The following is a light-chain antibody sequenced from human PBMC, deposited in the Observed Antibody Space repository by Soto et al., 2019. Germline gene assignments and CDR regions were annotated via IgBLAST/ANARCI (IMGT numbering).Light chain of an antibody. CDR1: QSISSY. J-gene: IGKJ4*01. CDR2: AAS. CDR3: QQSYSTPT. Sequence: DIQMTQSPSSLSASVGDRVTITCRASQSISSYLNWYQQKPGKAPKPLIYAASSLQSGVPSRFSRSGSGTDFTLTISSLQPEDFATYYCQQSYSTPTFGGGTKVEIK. V-gene: IGKV1-39*01.